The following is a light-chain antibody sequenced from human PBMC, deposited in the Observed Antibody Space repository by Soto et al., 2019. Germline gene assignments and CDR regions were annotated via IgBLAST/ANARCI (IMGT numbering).Light chain of an antibody. V-gene: IGKV3-20*01. CDR2: GAY. J-gene: IGKJ1*01. Sequence: EIVLTQSPGTLSLSPGERATLSCRARQSISGYLAWYQHKPGQAPRLLIFGAYSRATDIPAKFSGSGFGTDFTLTISRLEPEDFAVYYCQQYDSSPTFGQGTKVGIK. CDR3: QQYDSSPT. CDR1: QSISGY.